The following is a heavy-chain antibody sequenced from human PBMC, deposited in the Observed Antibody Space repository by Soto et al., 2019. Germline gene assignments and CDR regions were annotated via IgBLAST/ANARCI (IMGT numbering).Heavy chain of an antibody. J-gene: IGHJ5*02. CDR2: ISYDGSNK. D-gene: IGHD1-26*01. CDR1: GFTFSSYA. Sequence: GGSLRLSCAASGFTFSSYAMHWVRQAPGKGLEWVAVISYDGSNKYYADSVKGRFTISRDNSKNTLYLQMNSLRAEDTAVYYCARDLYSGSYFNWFDPWGQETLVTVSS. CDR3: ARDLYSGSYFNWFDP. V-gene: IGHV3-30-3*01.